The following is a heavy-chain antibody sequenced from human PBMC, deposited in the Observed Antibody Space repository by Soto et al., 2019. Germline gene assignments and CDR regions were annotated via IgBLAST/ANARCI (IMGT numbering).Heavy chain of an antibody. D-gene: IGHD4-17*01. CDR3: ARGLSVTLFDN. CDR2: IYYSGST. J-gene: IGHJ4*02. V-gene: IGHV4-31*03. CDR1: GGSISTGGYY. Sequence: QVQLQESGPGLVKPSQTLSLTCTVSGGSISTGGYYWTWIRQHSRKGLEWIGYIYYSGSTYYNPSLKSRVTISVDTSKNQFSLKLSSVTAADTAVYYCARGLSVTLFDNWGQGTLVTVSS.